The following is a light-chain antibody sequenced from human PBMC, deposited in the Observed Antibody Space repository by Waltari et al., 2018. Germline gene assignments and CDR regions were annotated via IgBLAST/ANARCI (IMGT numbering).Light chain of an antibody. V-gene: IGLV1-40*01. Sequence: QSVLTQPPSVSGAPGQRFTISCTGSSSNIGAGYDVHWYQQLPGTAPKVLIYGNSSRPAGLPRRFSGSRAGTSASLAITGLQAEDEADYYCQSYDSSLSGSVFGGGTKVTVL. CDR1: SSNIGAGYD. J-gene: IGLJ3*02. CDR3: QSYDSSLSGSV. CDR2: GNS.